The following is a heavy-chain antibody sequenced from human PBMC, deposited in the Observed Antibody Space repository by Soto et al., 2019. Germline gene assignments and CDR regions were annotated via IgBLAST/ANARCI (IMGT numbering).Heavy chain of an antibody. J-gene: IGHJ4*02. CDR1: EFIFSTYN. Sequence: EVLLVESGGGLVQPGGSLRLSCVASEFIFSTYNMNWVRQARGKGLEWVSYINSNSKSMYYADSVKGRFTISRDNAKNSPYLQMNSLRDEDTAVYYCARDYYDGDGFLWGQGTLVTVSS. CDR2: INSNSKSM. V-gene: IGHV3-48*02. CDR3: ARDYYDGDGFL. D-gene: IGHD3-22*01.